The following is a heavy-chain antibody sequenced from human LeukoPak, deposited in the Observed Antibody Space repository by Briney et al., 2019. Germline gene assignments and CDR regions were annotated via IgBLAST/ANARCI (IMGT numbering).Heavy chain of an antibody. CDR2: IHPDDSDT. D-gene: IGHD3-22*01. V-gene: IGHV5-51*01. CDR1: GYSFSSYW. J-gene: IGHJ4*02. CDR3: ASLYDSSGYSNFDY. Sequence: GESLKISCKGSGYSFSSYWIAWVRQMPGEGLEWMGIIHPDDSDTRYSPSFQGQVTISADKSIRTAYLQWSSLKASDTAMYYCASLYDSSGYSNFDYWGQGTLVTVSS.